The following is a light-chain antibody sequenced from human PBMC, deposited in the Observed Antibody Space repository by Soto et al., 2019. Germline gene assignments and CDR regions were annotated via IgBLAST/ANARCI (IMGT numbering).Light chain of an antibody. CDR2: DAS. CDR1: QSISSW. CDR3: QQYNSYSIT. J-gene: IGKJ5*01. Sequence: QMTQSPSTVSASIGKRVNSTCRASQSISSWSAWYQQKPGKAPKLLIYDASSLESGVPSRFSGSGSGTEFTPTISSLQPDDFATYYCQQYNSYSITFGQGTRLEN. V-gene: IGKV1-5*01.